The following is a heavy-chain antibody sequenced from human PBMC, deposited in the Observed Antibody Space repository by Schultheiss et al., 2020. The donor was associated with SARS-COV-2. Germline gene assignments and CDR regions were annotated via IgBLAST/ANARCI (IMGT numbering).Heavy chain of an antibody. CDR2: ISSSSSYI. V-gene: IGHV3-21*01. Sequence: GESLKISCAASGFTFSSYSMNWVRQAPGKGLEWVSSISSSSSYIYYADSVKGRFTISRDNAKNSLYLQMNSLRAEDTAVYYCARDPRKGYYMDVWGKGTTVTVSS. CDR1: GFTFSSYS. J-gene: IGHJ6*03. CDR3: ARDPRKGYYMDV.